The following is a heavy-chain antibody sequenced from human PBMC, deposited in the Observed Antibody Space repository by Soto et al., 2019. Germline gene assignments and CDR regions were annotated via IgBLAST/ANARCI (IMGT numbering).Heavy chain of an antibody. CDR1: GYTFTSYD. J-gene: IGHJ6*03. Sequence: ASVKVSCKASGYTFTSYDINWVRQATGQGLEWMGWMNPNSGNTGYAQKFQGRVTMTRNTSISTAYMELSSLRSEDTAVYYCARGAITIFGVVSYYYYYMDVWGKGTTVTVSS. CDR3: ARGAITIFGVVSYYYYYMDV. D-gene: IGHD3-3*01. V-gene: IGHV1-8*01. CDR2: MNPNSGNT.